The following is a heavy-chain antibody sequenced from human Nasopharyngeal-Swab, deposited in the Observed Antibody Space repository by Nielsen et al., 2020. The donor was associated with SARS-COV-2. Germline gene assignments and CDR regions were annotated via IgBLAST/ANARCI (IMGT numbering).Heavy chain of an antibody. J-gene: IGHJ6*02. V-gene: IGHV3-33*01. CDR1: GFTFSSYG. CDR3: ARGYCSSGSCYAKHYGMDV. D-gene: IGHD2-15*01. Sequence: GGSLRLSCAASGFTFSSYGMHWVRQAPGKGLEWVAVIWYDGSNKYYADSVKGRFTTSRDNSKNTLYLQMNSLRAEDTAVYYCARGYCSSGSCYAKHYGMDVWGQGTTVTVSS. CDR2: IWYDGSNK.